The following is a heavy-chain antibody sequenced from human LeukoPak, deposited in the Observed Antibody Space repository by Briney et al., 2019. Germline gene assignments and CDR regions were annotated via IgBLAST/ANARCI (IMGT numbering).Heavy chain of an antibody. CDR3: VTYYYGSSAPKRNY. CDR1: GGSFSDYF. D-gene: IGHD3-22*01. V-gene: IGHV4-34*01. J-gene: IGHJ4*02. CDR2: ISHSGST. Sequence: SETLSLTCAVYGGSFSDYFWSWNRQPPGKGLEWLGEISHSGSTTYNPSLRSRVTISGDTSKKQFSLKLSSVTAADTAVYYCVTYYYGSSAPKRNYWGQGIRVTVSS.